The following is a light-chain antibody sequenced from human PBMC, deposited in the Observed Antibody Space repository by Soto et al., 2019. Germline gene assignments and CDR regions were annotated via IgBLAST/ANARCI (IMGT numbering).Light chain of an antibody. CDR1: QSVSSN. CDR3: QQYHNWPPVT. V-gene: IGKV3-15*01. Sequence: EIEMTQSPATLSVSPGERATLSCRASQSVSSNLAWYQQKPGQAPRLLIYGASTRATGIPARFSGSGSGTEFTLIISSLQSEDFAVYYRQQYHNWPPVTFGQGTKV. CDR2: GAS. J-gene: IGKJ1*01.